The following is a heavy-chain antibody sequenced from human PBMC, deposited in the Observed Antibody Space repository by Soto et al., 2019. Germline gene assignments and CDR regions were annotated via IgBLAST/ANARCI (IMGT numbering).Heavy chain of an antibody. Sequence: QVQLQESGPGLVRPSETLSLTCTVSGDAMSSNYWSWIRQPPGKGLEWIGYVYYAGATSHNPSLKSRVTISVDTSKNQFSLKLSSVTAADTAVYYCARAMGVWGTYYYYYGMDVWGQGTTVTVSS. D-gene: IGHD3-16*01. CDR3: ARAMGVWGTYYYYYGMDV. V-gene: IGHV4-59*01. CDR1: GDAMSSNY. CDR2: VYYAGAT. J-gene: IGHJ6*02.